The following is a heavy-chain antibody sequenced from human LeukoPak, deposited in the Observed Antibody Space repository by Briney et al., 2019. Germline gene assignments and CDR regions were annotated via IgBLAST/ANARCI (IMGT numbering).Heavy chain of an antibody. D-gene: IGHD3-10*01. CDR3: ARGGGSGSYYFVGMDV. Sequence: PGGSLRLSCAASGFTVSSNYRSWVRQAPGKGLEWVSVIYSGGSTYYADSVKGRFTISRDNSKNTLYLQMNSLRAEDTAVYYCARGGGSGSYYFVGMDVWGQGTTVTVSS. J-gene: IGHJ6*02. CDR1: GFTVSSNY. V-gene: IGHV3-53*01. CDR2: IYSGGST.